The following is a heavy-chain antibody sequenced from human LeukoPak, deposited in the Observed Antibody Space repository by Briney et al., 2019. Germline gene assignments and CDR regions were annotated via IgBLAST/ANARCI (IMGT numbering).Heavy chain of an antibody. CDR1: GFTFSSYS. V-gene: IGHV3-48*01. CDR3: ARDAYSSSRNDY. D-gene: IGHD6-13*01. J-gene: IGHJ4*02. CDR2: ISRSSSTI. Sequence: GGSLRLSCAASGFTFSSYSMNWVRLAPGKGLEWVSQISRSSSTIYYADSVKGRFIISRDNARNSVFLQMNSLRAEDTAVYYCARDAYSSSRNDYWGQGTLVTVSS.